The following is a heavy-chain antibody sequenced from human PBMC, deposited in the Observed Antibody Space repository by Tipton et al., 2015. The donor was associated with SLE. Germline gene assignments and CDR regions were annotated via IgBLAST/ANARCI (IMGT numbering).Heavy chain of an antibody. CDR2: IYPNGNT. V-gene: IGHV3-53*01. CDR3: AKGFSGSYSGSYRDKGYFDY. CDR1: GFSVSGDY. J-gene: IGHJ4*02. Sequence: SLRLSCAASGFSVSGDYMTWVRQAPGKGLEWVAIIYPNGNTFYADSVKGRFSVSRDTSKNTIFLQISSLRAEDTAVYYCAKGFSGSYSGSYRDKGYFDYWGQGTLVTVSS. D-gene: IGHD1-26*01.